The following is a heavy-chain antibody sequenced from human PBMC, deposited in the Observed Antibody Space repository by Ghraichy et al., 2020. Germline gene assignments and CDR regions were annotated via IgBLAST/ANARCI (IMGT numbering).Heavy chain of an antibody. J-gene: IGHJ4*02. CDR2: IYYSGST. V-gene: IGHV4-39*01. CDR1: GGSISSSSYY. Sequence: SETLSLTCTVSGGSISSSSYYWGWIRQPPGKGLEWIGSIYYSGSTYYNPSLKSRVTISVDTSKNQFSLKLSSVTAADTAVYYCARHKQAYYYYSRFDYWGQGTLVTVSS. CDR3: ARHKQAYYYYSRFDY. D-gene: IGHD3-22*01.